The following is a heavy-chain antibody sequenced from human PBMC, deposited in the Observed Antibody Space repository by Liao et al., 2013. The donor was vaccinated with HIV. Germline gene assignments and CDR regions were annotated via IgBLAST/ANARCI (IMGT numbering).Heavy chain of an antibody. CDR1: GGSISSGNYY. CDR3: ARDPAWGSHWFDP. Sequence: QVQLQESGPGLVKPSQTLSLTCNVSGGSISSGNYYWSWIRQPPGKGLEWIGYIYYSGSTNYNPSLKSRVTISLDTSKNQFSLKLSSVTAADTAVYYCARDPAWGSHWFDPWGQGTLVTVSS. D-gene: IGHD3-16*01. CDR2: IYYSGST. J-gene: IGHJ5*02. V-gene: IGHV4-61*01.